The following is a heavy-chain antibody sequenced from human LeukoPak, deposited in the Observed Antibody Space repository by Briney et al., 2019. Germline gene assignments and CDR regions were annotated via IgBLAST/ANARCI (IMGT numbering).Heavy chain of an antibody. V-gene: IGHV4-39*01. CDR2: IYYSGST. J-gene: IGHJ3*02. CDR3: ASRHSGWYLGDAFDI. Sequence: SETLSLTCTVSGGSISSSSYYWGWIRQPPGKGLEWIGSIYYSGSTYYNPSLKSRVTISVDTSKNQFSLKLSSETAADTAVYYCASRHSGWYLGDAFDIWGQGTMVTVSS. CDR1: GGSISSSSYY. D-gene: IGHD6-19*01.